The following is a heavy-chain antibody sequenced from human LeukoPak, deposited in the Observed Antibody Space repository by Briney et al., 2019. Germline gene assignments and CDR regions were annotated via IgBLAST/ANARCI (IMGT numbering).Heavy chain of an antibody. V-gene: IGHV4-59*01. Sequence: SETLSLTCTVSGGSITNYFWTWIRQPPGKGLEWIGYIYYSGSTDYNPSLKSRVTISVDTSKNQFSLKLSSVTAADTAAYFCARAGYCDSGGYNGHFDYWGQGTLVTVSS. CDR3: ARAGYCDSGGYNGHFDY. J-gene: IGHJ4*02. D-gene: IGHD3-22*01. CDR2: IYYSGST. CDR1: GGSITNYF.